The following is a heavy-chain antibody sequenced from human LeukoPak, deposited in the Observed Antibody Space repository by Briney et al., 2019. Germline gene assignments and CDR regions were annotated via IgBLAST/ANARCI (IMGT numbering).Heavy chain of an antibody. J-gene: IGHJ4*02. V-gene: IGHV3-23*01. CDR3: AKDMRFDWTPYYFDY. CDR2: ISGTGERT. D-gene: IGHD3-9*01. Sequence: PGESLRLSCAASGFTFSSYALSWVRQAPGKGLEWVSGISGTGERTSYADSVKGRFAISRDNSQDTLYLQMDSLRAEATAVYYCAKDMRFDWTPYYFDYWGQGTLVTVSS. CDR1: GFTFSSYA.